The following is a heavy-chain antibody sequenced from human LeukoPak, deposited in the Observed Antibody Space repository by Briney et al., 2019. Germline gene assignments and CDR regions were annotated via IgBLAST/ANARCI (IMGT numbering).Heavy chain of an antibody. CDR3: ARRLAVDY. D-gene: IGHD2-21*01. CDR2: ISYDGSNK. Sequence: GGSLRLSCAASGFTFSSYSMNWVRQAPGKGLEWVAVISYDGSNKYYADSEKGRFTISRDTSKNTLYLQMNSLRAEDTAVYYCARRLAVDYWGQGTLVTVSS. J-gene: IGHJ4*02. V-gene: IGHV3-30*03. CDR1: GFTFSSYS.